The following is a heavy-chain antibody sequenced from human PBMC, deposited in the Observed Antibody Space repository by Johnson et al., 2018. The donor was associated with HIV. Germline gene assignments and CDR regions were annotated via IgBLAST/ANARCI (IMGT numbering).Heavy chain of an antibody. V-gene: IGHV3-20*04. CDR2: INWNGGST. Sequence: VQLVESGGGLVQPGGSLRLSCAASGFTFDDYGMSWVRQAPGKGLEWVSGINWNGGSTCYADSVKGRLTISRDNAKNSLYLQMNSLRAEGTALYYCARREGTTGTFSAFDIWGQGTMVTVSS. CDR3: ARREGTTGTFSAFDI. J-gene: IGHJ3*02. CDR1: GFTFDDYG. D-gene: IGHD1-1*01.